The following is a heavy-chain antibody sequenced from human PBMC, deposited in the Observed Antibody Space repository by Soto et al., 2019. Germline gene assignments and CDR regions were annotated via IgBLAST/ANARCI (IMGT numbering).Heavy chain of an antibody. J-gene: IGHJ6*02. CDR1: GGTFSSYA. Sequence: QVQLVQSGAEVKKPGSSVKVSCKASGGTFSSYAISWVRQAPGQGLEWMGGIIPISGTANYAQKFQGRVTITADESTSPAYMVLSSLRSEDTAVYYCARSQGSSTSLEIYDYYYYGMDVWGQGPTVTVSS. V-gene: IGHV1-69*01. CDR2: IIPISGTA. D-gene: IGHD2-2*01. CDR3: ARSQGSSTSLEIYDYYYYGMDV.